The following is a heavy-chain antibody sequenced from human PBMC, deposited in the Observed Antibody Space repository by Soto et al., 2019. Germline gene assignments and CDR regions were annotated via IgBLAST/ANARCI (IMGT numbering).Heavy chain of an antibody. V-gene: IGHV3-30*03. D-gene: IGHD3-3*01. J-gene: IGHJ4*02. CDR3: ADGGEWSFNFDY. CDR2: ISYDGSNK. Sequence: GGSLRLSCAASGFTFSSYGMHWVRQAPGKGLEWVAVISYDGSNKYYADSVKGRFTISRDNSKNTLYLQMNNLRAGDTALYYCADGGEWSFNFDYWGQGTLVTVSS. CDR1: GFTFSSYG.